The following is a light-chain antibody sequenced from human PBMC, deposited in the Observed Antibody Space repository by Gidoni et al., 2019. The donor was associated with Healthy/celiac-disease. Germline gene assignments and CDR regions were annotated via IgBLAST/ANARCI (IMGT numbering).Light chain of an antibody. V-gene: IGKV3D-20*01. CDR3: QQYGSPPFT. Sequence: DIVLPQSPATLSLSPGERATLSCGASQSVSSSYLAWYQQKPGLAPRLLIYDASSRATGIPDRFSGSGSGTDFTLTISRLEPEDFAVYYWQQYGSPPFTFGPGTKVDIK. CDR1: QSVSSSY. CDR2: DAS. J-gene: IGKJ3*01.